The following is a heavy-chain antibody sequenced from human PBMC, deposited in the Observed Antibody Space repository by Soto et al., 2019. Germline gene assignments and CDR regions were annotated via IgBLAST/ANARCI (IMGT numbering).Heavy chain of an antibody. D-gene: IGHD3-22*01. CDR2: IIPIFGTA. J-gene: IGHJ6*02. V-gene: IGHV1-69*06. CDR3: ARDPYYYDSSGYSVYGMDV. Sequence: GASVNVSCKASGGTFSSYAISWVRQAPGQGLEWMGGIIPIFGTANYAQKFQGRVTITADKSTSTAYMELSSLRSEDTAVYYCARDPYYYDSSGYSVYGMDVWGQGTTVTVSS. CDR1: GGTFSSYA.